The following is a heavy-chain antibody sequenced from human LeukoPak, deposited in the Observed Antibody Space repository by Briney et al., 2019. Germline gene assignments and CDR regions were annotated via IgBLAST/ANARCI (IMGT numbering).Heavy chain of an antibody. CDR1: GYSISSGYY. CDR3: ARDSALAQAAMFDY. Sequence: SETLSLTCTVSGYSISSGYYWGWIRPPPGKGLEWTGSIDHSGSTYYNPSLKSRITISVDTSKNQFSLKLSSVTAADTAVYYCARDSALAQAAMFDYWGQGTLVTVSS. CDR2: IDHSGST. V-gene: IGHV4-38-2*02. D-gene: IGHD6-25*01. J-gene: IGHJ4*02.